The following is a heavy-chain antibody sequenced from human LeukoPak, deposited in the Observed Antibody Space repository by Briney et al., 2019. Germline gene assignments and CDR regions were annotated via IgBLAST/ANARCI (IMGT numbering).Heavy chain of an antibody. J-gene: IGHJ4*02. V-gene: IGHV3-21*01. CDR3: ARDRGSSGYLTI. CDR1: VSTLSHHF. CDR2: ISSSSSSI. D-gene: IGHD3-22*01. Sequence: GGRLRRPCPGCVSTLSHHFMSGVPQAPRRWEERGLSISSSSSSIYYTDSVKGRFTISRDNAKNSLYLQMNSLRAEDTAVYYCARDRGSSGYLTIGGQGTLVTVSS.